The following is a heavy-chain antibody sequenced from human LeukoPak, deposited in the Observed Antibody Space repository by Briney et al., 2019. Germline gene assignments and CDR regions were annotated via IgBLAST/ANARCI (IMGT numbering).Heavy chain of an antibody. Sequence: LGGSLRLSCAASGFTFSSYAMSWVRQAPGKGLEWVSAISGSGGSTYYADSVKGRFTISRDNSKNTLYLQMNSLRAEDTAVYYCATRIRGSSGWGAFDIWGQGTMVTVSS. CDR1: GFTFSSYA. J-gene: IGHJ3*02. V-gene: IGHV3-23*01. D-gene: IGHD6-19*01. CDR2: ISGSGGST. CDR3: ATRIRGSSGWGAFDI.